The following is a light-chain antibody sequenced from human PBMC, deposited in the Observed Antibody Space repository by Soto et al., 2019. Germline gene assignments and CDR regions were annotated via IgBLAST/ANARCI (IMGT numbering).Light chain of an antibody. Sequence: EIVLTQSPGTLSLSPGERATLSCRASQSVSRNYLAWYQQKPGQAPRLLIYDASYRATGIPDRFSGSGSGTDFTLTISRLEPEDFAVYYCQQCATAPLTFGQGTKVEIK. V-gene: IGKV3-20*01. CDR3: QQCATAPLT. CDR2: DAS. J-gene: IGKJ1*01. CDR1: QSVSRNY.